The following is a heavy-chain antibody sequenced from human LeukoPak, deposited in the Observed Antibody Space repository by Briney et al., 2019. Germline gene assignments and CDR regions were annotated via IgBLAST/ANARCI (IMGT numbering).Heavy chain of an antibody. V-gene: IGHV1-18*01. Sequence: ASVKVSCKASGYTFTSYGISWVRQAPGQGLEWMGWISAYSGNTNYAQKLQGRVTMTTDTSTSTAYMELRSLRSDDTAVYYCARGFSGIAVAGYYFDYWGQGTLVTVSS. J-gene: IGHJ4*02. CDR3: ARGFSGIAVAGYYFDY. CDR1: GYTFTSYG. D-gene: IGHD6-19*01. CDR2: ISAYSGNT.